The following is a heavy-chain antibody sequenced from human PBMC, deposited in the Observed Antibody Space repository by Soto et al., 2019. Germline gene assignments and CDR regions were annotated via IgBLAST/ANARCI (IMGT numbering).Heavy chain of an antibody. V-gene: IGHV2-5*02. CDR2: IYWDDDK. CDR1: GFSLSTSGVG. J-gene: IGHJ4*02. Sequence: QITLKESGPTLVKPTQTLTLTCTFSGFSLSTSGVGVGWIRQPPGKALEWLALIYWDDDKRYSPSLKSRLTITKDSSKNKVVLTMTNMDPVDTATYYCAHHRDGYNSLDYWGQGTLVTVSS. CDR3: AHHRDGYNSLDY. D-gene: IGHD5-12*01.